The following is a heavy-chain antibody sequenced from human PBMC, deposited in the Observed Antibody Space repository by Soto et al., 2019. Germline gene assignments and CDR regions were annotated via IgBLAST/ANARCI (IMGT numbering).Heavy chain of an antibody. CDR3: ARGSWNYIDYYMDV. Sequence: PGGSLRLSCAASGFTFSSYSMNWVRQAPGKGLEWVSAIGTAGDTYYPGSVKGRFTISRENAKNSLYLQMNSLRAGDTAVYYCARGSWNYIDYYMDVWGKGTTVTVSS. V-gene: IGHV3-13*01. CDR2: IGTAGDT. D-gene: IGHD1-7*01. J-gene: IGHJ6*03. CDR1: GFTFSSYS.